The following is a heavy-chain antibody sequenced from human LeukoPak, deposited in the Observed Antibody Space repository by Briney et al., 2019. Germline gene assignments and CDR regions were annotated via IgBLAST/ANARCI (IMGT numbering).Heavy chain of an antibody. J-gene: IGHJ4*02. V-gene: IGHV4-34*01. D-gene: IGHD6-13*01. CDR3: ARAPIAEGIDY. CDR2: INHSGST. CDR1: GGSFSGYY. Sequence: SETLSLTCAVYGGSFSGYYWSWIRQPPGKGLEWIGEINHSGSTNYNPSPKSRVTISVDTSKNQFSLELSSVTAADTAVYYCARAPIAEGIDYWGQGTLVTVSS.